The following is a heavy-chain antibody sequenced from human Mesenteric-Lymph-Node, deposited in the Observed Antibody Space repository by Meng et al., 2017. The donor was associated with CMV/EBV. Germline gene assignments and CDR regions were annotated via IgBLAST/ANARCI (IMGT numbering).Heavy chain of an antibody. CDR1: GGSISSYY. CDR2: IYYGGGT. J-gene: IGHJ4*02. D-gene: IGHD1-26*01. V-gene: IGHV4-59*01. Sequence: SETLSLTCTVSGGSISSYYWSWIRQPPGKGLEWIGYIYYGGGTKYSSSLKSRATISVDTSKNQFSLKLTSVTAADTAVYYCARDRSGFDYWGRGTLVTVSS. CDR3: ARDRSGFDY.